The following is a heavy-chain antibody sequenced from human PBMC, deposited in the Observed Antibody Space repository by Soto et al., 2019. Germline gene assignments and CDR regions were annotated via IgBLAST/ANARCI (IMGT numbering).Heavy chain of an antibody. CDR3: ARGSTSRYYYYYYGMDV. J-gene: IGHJ6*02. V-gene: IGHV1-2*02. CDR2: INPNSGGT. Sequence: PGASVKVSCKASGYTFTGYYMHWVRQAPGQGLEWMGWINPNSGGTNYAQKFQGRVTMTRDTSISTAYMELSRLRSDDTAVYYCARGSTSRYYYYYYGMDVWGQGTTVTVSS. D-gene: IGHD2-2*01. CDR1: GYTFTGYY.